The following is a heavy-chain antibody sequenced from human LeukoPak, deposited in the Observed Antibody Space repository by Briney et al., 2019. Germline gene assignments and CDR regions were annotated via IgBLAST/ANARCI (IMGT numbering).Heavy chain of an antibody. J-gene: IGHJ5*02. CDR2: IYYSGST. V-gene: IGHV4-31*11. CDR3: ARDRTDYGAMP. Sequence: PSQTLSLTCAVSGGSISSGGYSWSWIRQHPGRGLEWIGYIYYSGSTYYNPSLKSRVTISVDTSKNQFSLKLSSVTAADTAVYYCARDRTDYGAMPWGQGTLVTVSS. CDR1: GGSISSGGYS. D-gene: IGHD4-17*01.